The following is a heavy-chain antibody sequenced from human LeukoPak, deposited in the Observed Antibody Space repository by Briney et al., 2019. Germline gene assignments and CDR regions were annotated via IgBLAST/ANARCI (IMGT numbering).Heavy chain of an antibody. J-gene: IGHJ4*02. CDR1: GFTFSSYS. Sequence: KPGGSLRLSCAASGFTFSSYSMNWVRQAPGKGLEWVSSISSSSSYIYYADSVKGRFTISRDNAKNSLYLQMNSLRAEDTAVYYCAREASSRYYDILTGYPPDYWGQGTLVTVSS. CDR2: ISSSSSYI. CDR3: AREASSRYYDILTGYPPDY. D-gene: IGHD3-9*01. V-gene: IGHV3-21*01.